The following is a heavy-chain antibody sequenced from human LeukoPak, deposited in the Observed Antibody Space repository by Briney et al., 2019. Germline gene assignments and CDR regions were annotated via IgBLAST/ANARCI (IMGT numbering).Heavy chain of an antibody. Sequence: SQTLSLTCAISGDSVSSNSAAWNWIRQSPSRGLEWLGGTYYRSKWYNDYAVSVKSRITINPDTSKNQFSLQLNSVTPEDTAVYYCARAEWLLPAVGPYYFDYWGQGTLVTVSS. V-gene: IGHV6-1*01. CDR1: GDSVSSNSAA. CDR2: TYYRSKWYN. D-gene: IGHD3-3*01. CDR3: ARAEWLLPAVGPYYFDY. J-gene: IGHJ4*02.